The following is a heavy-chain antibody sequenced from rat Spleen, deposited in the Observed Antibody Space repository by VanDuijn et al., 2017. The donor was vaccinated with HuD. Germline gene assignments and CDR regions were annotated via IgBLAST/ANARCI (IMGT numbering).Heavy chain of an antibody. V-gene: IGHV5S23*01. Sequence: EVRLVESGGGLVQPGRSLKLSCAASRFNFSDYTMAWVRQAPEKGLEWVASISTSGGSTYYRDSVKGRFTVSRDNAKSTLYLQMDSLRSEDTATYYCARDLYYVMDAWGQGASVTVSS. CDR1: RFNFSDYT. J-gene: IGHJ4*01. CDR2: ISTSGGST. CDR3: ARDLYYVMDA.